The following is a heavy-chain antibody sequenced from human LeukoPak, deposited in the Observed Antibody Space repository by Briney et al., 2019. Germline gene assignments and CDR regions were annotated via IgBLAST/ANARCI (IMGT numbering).Heavy chain of an antibody. J-gene: IGHJ4*02. CDR1: GFTFSTYS. V-gene: IGHV3-48*04. Sequence: GGSLRLSCAASGFTFSTYSMNWVRPAPGQGLEWVSYISSSSSTIYYADSVKGRFTISRDNAKNSLYLQMNSLRAEDTAVYYCARVRTGTTDYWGQGTLVTVSS. D-gene: IGHD1-7*01. CDR3: ARVRTGTTDY. CDR2: ISSSSSTI.